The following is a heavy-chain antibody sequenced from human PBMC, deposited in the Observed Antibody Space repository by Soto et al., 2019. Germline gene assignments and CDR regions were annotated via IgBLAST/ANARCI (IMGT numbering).Heavy chain of an antibody. D-gene: IGHD3-10*01. Sequence: PGGSLRLSCTASGFTFGDYAMSWVRQAPGKGLEWVGFIRSKAYGGTTEYAASVKGRFTISRDDSKSIAYLQMNSLKTEDTAVYYCTREKLLWFGELSRHYSYYYGMDVWGQGTTVTVSS. J-gene: IGHJ6*02. CDR2: IRSKAYGGTT. CDR1: GFTFGDYA. CDR3: TREKLLWFGELSRHYSYYYGMDV. V-gene: IGHV3-49*04.